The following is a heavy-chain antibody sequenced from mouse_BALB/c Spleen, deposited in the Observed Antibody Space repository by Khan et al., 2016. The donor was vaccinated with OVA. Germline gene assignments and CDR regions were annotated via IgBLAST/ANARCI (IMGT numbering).Heavy chain of an antibody. CDR3: ARFITTAYAMDY. CDR1: GFSLTSYG. CDR2: IWGDGNT. V-gene: IGHV2-3*01. J-gene: IGHJ4*01. D-gene: IGHD1-2*01. Sequence: QVQLKQSGPGLVAPSQSLSITCTVSGFSLTSYGVNWIRQPPGKGLEWLGVIWGDGNTNYHSALISRLSISKDNSKSQVFLKLNSLQTDDTATYYCARFITTAYAMDYWGQGTSVTVSS.